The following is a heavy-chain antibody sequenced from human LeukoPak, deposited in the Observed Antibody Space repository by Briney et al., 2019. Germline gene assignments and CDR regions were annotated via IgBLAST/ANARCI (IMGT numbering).Heavy chain of an antibody. V-gene: IGHV3-33*01. D-gene: IGHD6-13*01. CDR3: ARDASIAAAGTVGY. J-gene: IGHJ4*02. CDR1: GFTFSSYG. Sequence: PGGSLRLSCAASGFTFSSYGMHWVRQAPGKGLEWVAVIWYDGSNKYYADSVKGRFTISRDNSRNTLYLQMNSLRAEDTAVYYCARDASIAAAGTVGYWGQGTLVTVSS. CDR2: IWYDGSNK.